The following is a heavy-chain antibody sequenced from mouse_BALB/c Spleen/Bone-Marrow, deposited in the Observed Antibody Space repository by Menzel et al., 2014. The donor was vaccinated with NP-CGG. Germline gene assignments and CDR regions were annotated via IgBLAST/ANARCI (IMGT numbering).Heavy chain of an antibody. Sequence: VQLQQPGAEPVKPWPSVKLSCKASGYTFTAYWMHWVKQRRGQGLEWIGEINPSNGRTNYNEKFKSMATLTVDKSSSTAYKHLSSLTSEDSAVFYCASLVYGRSYSVDFWGQGTSVTVSS. CDR2: INPSNGRT. V-gene: IGHV1S81*02. CDR1: GYTFTAYW. D-gene: IGHD1-1*01. J-gene: IGHJ4*01. CDR3: ASLVYGRSYSVDF.